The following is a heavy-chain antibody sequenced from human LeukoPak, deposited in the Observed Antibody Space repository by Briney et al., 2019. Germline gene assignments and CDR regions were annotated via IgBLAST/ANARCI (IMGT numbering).Heavy chain of an antibody. CDR3: AKDGARYLLTYYFEY. Sequence: GGSLRLSCAASGFTFSTYGIRWVRQAPGKGLEWVAAISYDGSKQLYADSVKGRFTISRDNSKNTLNLQMNSLRDEDTAVYYCAKDGARYLLTYYFEYWGQGTLVTVSS. CDR2: ISYDGSKQ. CDR1: GFTFSTYG. V-gene: IGHV3-30*18. J-gene: IGHJ4*02. D-gene: IGHD3-9*01.